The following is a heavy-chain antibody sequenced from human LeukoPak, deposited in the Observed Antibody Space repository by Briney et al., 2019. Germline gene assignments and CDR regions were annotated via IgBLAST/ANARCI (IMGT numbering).Heavy chain of an antibody. J-gene: IGHJ4*02. Sequence: SETLSLTCTVSGGSISSSSYYWGWIRQPPGKGLEWIGSIYYSGSTYYNPSLESRVTISVDTSKNQFSLKLSSVTAADTAVYYCARLPQFDYWGQGTLVTVSS. CDR2: IYYSGST. V-gene: IGHV4-39*07. CDR3: ARLPQFDY. CDR1: GGSISSSSYY.